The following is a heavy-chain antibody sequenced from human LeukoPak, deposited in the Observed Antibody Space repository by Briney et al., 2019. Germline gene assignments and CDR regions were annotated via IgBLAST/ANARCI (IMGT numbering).Heavy chain of an antibody. V-gene: IGHV5-51*01. D-gene: IGHD2-2*01. CDR2: IYPGDSDT. J-gene: IGHJ4*02. Sequence: GESLKISCKGSGYSFINYWIGWVRQMPGKGLEWMGLIYPGDSDTRYSPSFQGQVTISVDKSIDTTYLQWSSLKASDTAVYYCARRSGSRGSYSIDYWGQGTLVTVSS. CDR1: GYSFINYW. CDR3: ARRSGSRGSYSIDY.